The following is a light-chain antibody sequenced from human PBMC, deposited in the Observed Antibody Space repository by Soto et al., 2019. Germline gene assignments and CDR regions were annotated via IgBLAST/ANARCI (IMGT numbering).Light chain of an antibody. CDR1: QGISSY. J-gene: IGKJ5*01. Sequence: IQLTQSPSSMSASVGDRVTITCRASQGISSYLAWYQQKPGKAPKLLIYKASTLKSGVPSRFSGSGSGTDFTLTISSLEPEDFAVYYCHQRQYWPPITFGQGTRLEIK. V-gene: IGKV1-9*01. CDR2: KAS. CDR3: HQRQYWPPIT.